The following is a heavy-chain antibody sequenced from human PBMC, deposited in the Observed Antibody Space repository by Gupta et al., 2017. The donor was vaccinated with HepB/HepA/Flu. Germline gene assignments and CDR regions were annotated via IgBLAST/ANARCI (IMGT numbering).Heavy chain of an antibody. J-gene: IGHJ4*02. CDR1: GGSFSGYY. CDR3: ARGRGMYCSGQLDY. D-gene: IGHD2-15*01. Sequence: VQLQQCRAGLLKPSETLSLTCAVYGGSFSGYYWSWIRQPPGKGLEWLGEINHRRSTNYHPSLKSRVTITVDTSKIQFSLKLSSVTDADKAVYYCARGRGMYCSGQLDYWGQGTLVTVSS. CDR2: INHRRST. V-gene: IGHV4-34*01.